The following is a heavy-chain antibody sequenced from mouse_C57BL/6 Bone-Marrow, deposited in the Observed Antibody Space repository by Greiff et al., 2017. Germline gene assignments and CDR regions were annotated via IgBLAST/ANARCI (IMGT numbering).Heavy chain of an antibody. Sequence: VQLQESGPELVKPGASVKISCKASGYSFTSYYIHWVQQRPGPGLEWIGWIYPGRGNTKYNEKFKGKATLTADTSYSTAYMQLSSLTSEDSAVYYCARRFYYGSSSYYLDYWGQGTTLTVSS. J-gene: IGHJ2*01. V-gene: IGHV1-66*01. CDR2: IYPGRGNT. D-gene: IGHD1-1*01. CDR1: GYSFTSYY. CDR3: ARRFYYGSSSYYLDY.